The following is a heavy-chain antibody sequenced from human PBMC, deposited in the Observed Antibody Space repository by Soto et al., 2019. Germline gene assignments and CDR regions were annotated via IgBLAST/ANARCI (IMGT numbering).Heavy chain of an antibody. Sequence: PXETLSLTCTVSGGSLGSSSYYWGWIRQSPGKGLEWIGNIYYSGNTFYNPSLKSRVTISVDTSKNQFYLHLSSVTAADTAIFYCASIAAPGTTHFDFWGQGTLVTVSS. CDR3: ASIAAPGTTHFDF. CDR2: IYYSGNT. CDR1: GGSLGSSSYY. J-gene: IGHJ4*02. V-gene: IGHV4-39*01. D-gene: IGHD6-13*01.